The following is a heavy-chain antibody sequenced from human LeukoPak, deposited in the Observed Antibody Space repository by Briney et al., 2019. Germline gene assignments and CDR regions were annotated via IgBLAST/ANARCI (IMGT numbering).Heavy chain of an antibody. CDR1: GGSISSYY. CDR3: ARGPHYDFWSGYSSGMDV. J-gene: IGHJ6*02. CDR2: IYYSGST. D-gene: IGHD3-3*01. Sequence: SETLSLTCTVSGGSISSYYWSWIRQPPGKGLEWIGYIYYSGSTNYNPSLKSRVTISVDTSKNQFSLKLSSVTAADTAVYYCARGPHYDFWSGYSSGMDVWGQGTTVTVSS. V-gene: IGHV4-59*12.